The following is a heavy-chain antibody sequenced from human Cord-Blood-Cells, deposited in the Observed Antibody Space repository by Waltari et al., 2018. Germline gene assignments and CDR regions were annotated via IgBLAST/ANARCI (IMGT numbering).Heavy chain of an antibody. CDR2: IKQDGSEK. CDR1: GLPFSSYW. D-gene: IGHD1-26*01. J-gene: IGHJ4*02. CDR3: ARAVDYSGSYYGYFDY. Sequence: EVQLVESGGGLVQPGGSLRLFCAASGLPFSSYWMTWVRQAPGKGLEWVANIKQDGSEKYYVDSVKGRFTISRDNAKNSLYLQMNSLRAEDTAVYYCARAVDYSGSYYGYFDYWGQGTLVTVSS. V-gene: IGHV3-7*01.